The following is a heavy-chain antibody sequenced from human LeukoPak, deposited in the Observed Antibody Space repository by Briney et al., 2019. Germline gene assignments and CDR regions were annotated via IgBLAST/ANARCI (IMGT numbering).Heavy chain of an antibody. D-gene: IGHD2-15*01. Sequence: SETLSLTCTVSGGSISSYYWSWIRQPAGKGLEWIGRIYTSGSTNYNPSLKSRVTMSVDTSKNQFSLKLSSVTAADTAVYYCARHAGVVVVAATIDYWGQGTLVTVSS. J-gene: IGHJ4*02. CDR3: ARHAGVVVVAATIDY. V-gene: IGHV4-4*07. CDR2: IYTSGST. CDR1: GGSISSYY.